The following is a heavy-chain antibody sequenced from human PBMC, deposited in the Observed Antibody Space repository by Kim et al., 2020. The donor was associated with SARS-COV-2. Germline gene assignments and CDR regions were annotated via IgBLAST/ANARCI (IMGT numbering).Heavy chain of an antibody. Sequence: PSLKSRVTGSVDTSKNQLSLRLSSVTAAETAVYYCARDYKWFGDAYYFDYWGQGTLVTVSS. V-gene: IGHV4-39*07. D-gene: IGHD3-10*01. J-gene: IGHJ4*02. CDR3: ARDYKWFGDAYYFDY.